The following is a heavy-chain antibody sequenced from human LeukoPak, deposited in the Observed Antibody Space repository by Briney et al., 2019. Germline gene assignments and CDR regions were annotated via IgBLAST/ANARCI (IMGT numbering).Heavy chain of an antibody. V-gene: IGHV1-46*01. CDR2: INPSGGST. D-gene: IGHD3-22*01. J-gene: IGHJ1*01. CDR3: ARVPLYDSSGGYFQH. CDR1: GYTFTSYY. Sequence: ASVKVSCKASGYTFTSYYMHWVRQALGQGLEWMGIINPSGGSTSYTQKFQGRVTMTRDTSTSTVYMELSSLRSDDTAVYYCARVPLYDSSGGYFQHWGQGPLVTVSS.